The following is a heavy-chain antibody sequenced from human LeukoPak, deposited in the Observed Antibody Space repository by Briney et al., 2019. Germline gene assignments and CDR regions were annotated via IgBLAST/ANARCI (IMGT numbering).Heavy chain of an antibody. V-gene: IGHV1-69*04. CDR3: ARDLDYGDYGD. Sequence: SVKVSCKASGGTFSSYTISWVRQAPGQGLEWMGRIIPILGIANYAQKFQGRVPITADKSTSTAYMELRSLRSEDTAVYYCARDLDYGDYGDWGQGTLVTVSS. CDR1: GGTFSSYT. D-gene: IGHD4-17*01. CDR2: IIPILGIA. J-gene: IGHJ4*02.